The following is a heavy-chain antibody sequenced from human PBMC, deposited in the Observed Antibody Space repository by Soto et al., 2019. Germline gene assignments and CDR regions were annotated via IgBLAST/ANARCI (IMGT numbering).Heavy chain of an antibody. D-gene: IGHD1-1*01. Sequence: PGESLKISCKGSVYSFTSYWITWVRQMPGKGLEWMGRIDPSDSYTNYSPSFQGHVTISADKSISTAYLQWSSLQASDTALYYCARHKISTMGYYYYGMDVWGLGTTVTVSS. CDR1: VYSFTSYW. CDR2: IDPSDSYT. J-gene: IGHJ6*02. V-gene: IGHV5-10-1*01. CDR3: ARHKISTMGYYYYGMDV.